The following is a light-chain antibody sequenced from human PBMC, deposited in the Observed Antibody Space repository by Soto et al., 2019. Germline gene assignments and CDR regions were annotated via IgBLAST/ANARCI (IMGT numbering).Light chain of an antibody. J-gene: IGLJ2*01. CDR1: RTNIGAGYD. CDR2: SNT. Sequence: QSVLSQPPSASGTPGQRVTISCSGSRTNIGAGYDVQWYQQLPGTAPKLLIHSNTNRPSGVPDRFSASKSGTSASLAITGLQAEDEADYHCQSYDRSLSGVIFGGGTKLTVL. CDR3: QSYDRSLSGVI. V-gene: IGLV1-40*01.